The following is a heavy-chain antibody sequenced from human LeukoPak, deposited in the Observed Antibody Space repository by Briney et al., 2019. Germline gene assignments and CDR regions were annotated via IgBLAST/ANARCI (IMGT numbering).Heavy chain of an antibody. CDR2: IIPILGIA. J-gene: IGHJ4*02. Sequence: SVKVSCKASGGTFSSYAISWVRQAPGQGLEWMGRIIPILGIANYAQKFQGRVTITADKSTSTAYMELSSLRSEDTAVYYCARDLSSGWYGGARFDYWGQGTLVTVSS. D-gene: IGHD6-19*01. V-gene: IGHV1-69*04. CDR1: GGTFSSYA. CDR3: ARDLSSGWYGGARFDY.